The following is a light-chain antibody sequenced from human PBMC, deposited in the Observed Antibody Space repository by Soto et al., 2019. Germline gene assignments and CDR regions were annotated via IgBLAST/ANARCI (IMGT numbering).Light chain of an antibody. CDR1: SSDVGGYNY. V-gene: IGLV2-14*01. J-gene: IGLJ3*02. CDR3: SSYTSINTWV. CDR2: EVS. Sequence: QSALTQPASVSGSPGQSINISCTGTSSDVGGYNYVSWYQQHPGKAPKLMIYEVSNRPSGVSNRFSGSKSGNTASLTISGLQAEDEADYYCSSYTSINTWVFGGGTKLTVL.